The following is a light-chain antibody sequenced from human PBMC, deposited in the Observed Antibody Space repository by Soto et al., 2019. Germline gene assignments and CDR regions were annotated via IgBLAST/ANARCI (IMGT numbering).Light chain of an antibody. CDR2: GAS. Sequence: EIVMTQSPATLSVSPGERATLSCRASQSVSGNLAWYQQKPGQAPRLLIYGASTRATGIPARFSGSGSGTEFTLTISSLQSEDFAGYYCQQYDNWRTFGQGTRVEIK. CDR3: QQYDNWRT. CDR1: QSVSGN. V-gene: IGKV3-15*01. J-gene: IGKJ1*01.